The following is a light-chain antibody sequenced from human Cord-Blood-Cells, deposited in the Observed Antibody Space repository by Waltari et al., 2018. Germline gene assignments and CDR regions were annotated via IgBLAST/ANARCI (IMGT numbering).Light chain of an antibody. CDR3: QQYYSTPYT. CDR1: QRVLYSSNNKNY. V-gene: IGKV4-1*01. CDR2: WAS. J-gene: IGKJ2*01. Sequence: DIVMTQSPASLAVSLGERATINCKSSQRVLYSSNNKNYLAWYQQKPGQPPKLLIYWASTRESGVPDRVSGSGSVTEFTLTISSLQAEDVAVYYCQQYYSTPYTFGQGTKLEIK.